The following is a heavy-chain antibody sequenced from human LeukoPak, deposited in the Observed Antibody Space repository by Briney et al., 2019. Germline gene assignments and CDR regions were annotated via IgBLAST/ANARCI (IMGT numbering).Heavy chain of an antibody. CDR2: INGRGDST. D-gene: IGHD4-17*01. V-gene: IGHV3-23*01. Sequence: GGSLRLSCAASGFTFTSYSMNWVRQAPGKGLEWVSAINGRGDSTFYADSVKGQFTISRDNSKSTVYLQMNSLRADDTAVYYCAKERQTGDYFTSDFWGQGTLVTVSS. CDR1: GFTFTSYS. CDR3: AKERQTGDYFTSDF. J-gene: IGHJ4*02.